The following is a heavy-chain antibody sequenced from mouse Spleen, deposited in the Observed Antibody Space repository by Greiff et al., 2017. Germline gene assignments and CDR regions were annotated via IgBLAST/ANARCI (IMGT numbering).Heavy chain of an antibody. Sequence: EVMLVESGGGLVKPGGSLKLSCAASGFTFSDYYMYWVRQTPEKRLEWVATISDGGSYTYYPDSVKGRFTISRDNAKNNLYLQMSSLKSEDTAMYYCARAYYGNSAWFAYWGQGTLVTVSA. CDR1: GFTFSDYY. CDR2: ISDGGSYT. V-gene: IGHV5-4*02. J-gene: IGHJ3*01. D-gene: IGHD2-10*01. CDR3: ARAYYGNSAWFAY.